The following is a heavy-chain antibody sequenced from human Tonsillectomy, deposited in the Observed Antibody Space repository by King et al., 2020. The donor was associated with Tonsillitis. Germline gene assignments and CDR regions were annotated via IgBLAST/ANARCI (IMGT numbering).Heavy chain of an antibody. D-gene: IGHD3-9*01. CDR3: AKGGFYDIFTGPGAFDL. V-gene: IGHV3-30*18. Sequence: VQLVESGGGVVQPGRSRKLSCAASGFTFSRHGMDWGRQAPGKGLEWVGAISYDGSFDHYESSVKGRFTISRDGSKNSLYLQMGSLRVEDTALYYCAKGGFYDIFTGPGAFDLWGQGTMVTVSS. J-gene: IGHJ3*01. CDR1: GFTFSRHG. CDR2: ISYDGSFD.